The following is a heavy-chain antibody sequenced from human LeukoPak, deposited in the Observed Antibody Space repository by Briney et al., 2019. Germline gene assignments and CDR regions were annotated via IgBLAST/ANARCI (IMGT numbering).Heavy chain of an antibody. CDR2: IIPIFGTP. CDR1: GGTFSSYA. CDR3: ASPVIAAAGHGAFNI. Sequence: SVKVSCKASGGTFSSYAVNWVRQAPGQGLEWMGGIIPIFGTPDYAQKFQGRVTIIRDESTSTAHMELSSLRSEDTAVCYCASPVIAAAGHGAFNIWGKGQWSPSLQ. D-gene: IGHD6-13*01. V-gene: IGHV1-69*05. J-gene: IGHJ3*02.